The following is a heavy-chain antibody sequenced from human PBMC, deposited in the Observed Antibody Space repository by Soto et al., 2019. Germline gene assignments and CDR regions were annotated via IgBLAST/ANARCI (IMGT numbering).Heavy chain of an antibody. CDR3: ARGMVNLGQPWGYYYYGMDV. J-gene: IGHJ6*02. CDR2: IWYDGSNK. CDR1: GFTFSSYG. Sequence: GGSLRLSCAASGFTFSSYGMHWVRQAPGKGLEWVAVIWYDGSNKYYADSVKGRFTISRDNSKNTLYLQMNSLRAEDTAVYYCARGMVNLGQPWGYYYYGMDVWGQGTTVTVSS. D-gene: IGHD5-18*01. V-gene: IGHV3-33*01.